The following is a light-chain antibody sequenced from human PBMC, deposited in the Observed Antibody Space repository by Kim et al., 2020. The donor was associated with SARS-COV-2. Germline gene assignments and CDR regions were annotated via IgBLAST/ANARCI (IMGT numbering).Light chain of an antibody. J-gene: IGLJ2*01. CDR1: RGTMGSTY. Sequence: GKSVTLTGTRNRGTMGSTYVQWDRERPGGAPTTVIYEDDQRPSGVPDRFSGSIDSSSNSASLTISGLKTEDEADYYCQSYGDTNQVFGGGTKVTVL. CDR2: EDD. CDR3: QSYGDTNQV. V-gene: IGLV6-57*03.